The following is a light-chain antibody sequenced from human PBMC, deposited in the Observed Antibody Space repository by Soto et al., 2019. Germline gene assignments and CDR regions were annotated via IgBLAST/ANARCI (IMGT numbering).Light chain of an antibody. CDR3: MQAVQTPLT. V-gene: IGKV2-28*01. J-gene: IGKJ4*01. CDR2: WGS. Sequence: DIVMTQSPLSLPVTPGEPASISCRSSQSLLHSNGYEYLDWYLQRPGQSPQLLIYWGSNRASGVPDRFSGSGSGTNFTLKISRVEAEDVGVYYCMQAVQTPLTCGGGTKVEIK. CDR1: QSLLHSNGYEY.